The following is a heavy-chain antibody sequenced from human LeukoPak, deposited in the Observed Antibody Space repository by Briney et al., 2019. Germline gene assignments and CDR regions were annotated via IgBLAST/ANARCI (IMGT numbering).Heavy chain of an antibody. CDR3: AADTAPYCSGGSCHVG. CDR2: IVVGSGNT. CDR1: GFTFTSSA. Sequence: SVKLSCKASGFTFTSSAMQWVRQARGQRLEWIGGIVVGSGNTNYAQKFQERVTITRDMSTSTAYMELSSLRSEDTAVYYCAADTAPYCSGGSCHVGWGQGTLVSVSS. D-gene: IGHD2-15*01. J-gene: IGHJ4*02. V-gene: IGHV1-58*02.